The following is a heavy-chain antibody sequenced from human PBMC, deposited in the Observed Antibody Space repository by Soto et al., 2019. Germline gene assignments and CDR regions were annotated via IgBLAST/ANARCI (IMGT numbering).Heavy chain of an antibody. Sequence: GGSLRLSCAASGFTFDDYAMHWVRQAPGKGLEWVSGISWNSGSIGYADSVKGRFTISRDNAKNSLYLQMNSLRAEDTALYYCANSGSYYEPPDYWGQGTLVTVSS. CDR3: ANSGSYYEPPDY. D-gene: IGHD1-26*01. CDR1: GFTFDDYA. J-gene: IGHJ4*02. CDR2: ISWNSGSI. V-gene: IGHV3-9*01.